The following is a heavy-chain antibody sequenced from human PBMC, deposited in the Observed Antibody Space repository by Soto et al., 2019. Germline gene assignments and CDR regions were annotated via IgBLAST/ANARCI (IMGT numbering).Heavy chain of an antibody. D-gene: IGHD4-17*01. CDR2: IIPIFGTA. CDR3: ASPASYGGNSVYYYGMDV. CDR1: GGTFSNYA. Sequence: QVQLVQSGAEVKKPGSSVKVSCKASGGTFSNYAISWVRQAPGQGLEWMGGIIPIFGTANYAQKFQGRVTITADESTSTAYMELSSLRSEDTAVYYCASPASYGGNSVYYYGMDVWGQGTTVTVSS. J-gene: IGHJ6*02. V-gene: IGHV1-69*01.